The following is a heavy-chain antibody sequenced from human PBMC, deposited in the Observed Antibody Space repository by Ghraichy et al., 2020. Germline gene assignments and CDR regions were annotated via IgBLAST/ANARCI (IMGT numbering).Heavy chain of an antibody. CDR2: IIPIFGTA. V-gene: IGHV1-69*13. Sequence: SVKVSCKASGGTFSSYAISWVRQAPGQGLEWMGGIIPIFGTANYAQKFQGRVTITADESTSTAYMELSSLRSEDTAVYYCARKGYYDSSGYYLLPYYYYYYGMDVWGQGTTVTVSS. CDR3: ARKGYYDSSGYYLLPYYYYYYGMDV. CDR1: GGTFSSYA. D-gene: IGHD3-22*01. J-gene: IGHJ6*02.